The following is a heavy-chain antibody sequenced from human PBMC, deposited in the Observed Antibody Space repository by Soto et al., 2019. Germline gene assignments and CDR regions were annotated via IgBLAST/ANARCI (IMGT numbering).Heavy chain of an antibody. D-gene: IGHD1-26*01. J-gene: IGHJ5*02. CDR3: AREGGRFARFDP. CDR2: ISAYNGNT. V-gene: IGHV1-18*01. CDR1: GYTFTSYA. Sequence: ASVXVSCKASGYTFTSYAMHWVRQAPGQGLEWMGWISAYNGNTNYAQKLQGRVTMTTDTSTSTAYMELRSLRSDDTAVYYCAREGGRFARFDPWGQGTLVTVSS.